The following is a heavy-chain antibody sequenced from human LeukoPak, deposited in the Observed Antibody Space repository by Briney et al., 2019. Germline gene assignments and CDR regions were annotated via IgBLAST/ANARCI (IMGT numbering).Heavy chain of an antibody. CDR2: ISYDGSNK. D-gene: IGHD1-26*01. CDR1: GFTFSSYS. J-gene: IGHJ1*01. Sequence: GGSLRLSCAASGFTFSSYSMNWVRQAPGKGLEWVAVISYDGSNKYYADSVKGRFTISRDNSKNTLYLQMNSLRAEDTAVYYCAKGLGISIVGATTDWGQGTLVTVSS. V-gene: IGHV3-30*18. CDR3: AKGLGISIVGATTD.